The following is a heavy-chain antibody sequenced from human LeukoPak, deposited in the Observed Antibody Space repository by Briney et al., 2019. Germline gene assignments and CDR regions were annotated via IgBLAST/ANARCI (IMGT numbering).Heavy chain of an antibody. CDR3: ARRWNYGRNYYIDV. V-gene: IGHV4-34*01. Sequence: SETLSLTCAVYGGSFSNYYWSWIRQTPGKGMEWIGEINDSGRINYNPSLVSRVTVSVDTSKNQFSLRLTSVTATDTAVYYCARRWNYGRNYYIDVWGKGATVSVSS. CDR1: GGSFSNYY. CDR2: INDSGRI. J-gene: IGHJ6*03. D-gene: IGHD1-7*01.